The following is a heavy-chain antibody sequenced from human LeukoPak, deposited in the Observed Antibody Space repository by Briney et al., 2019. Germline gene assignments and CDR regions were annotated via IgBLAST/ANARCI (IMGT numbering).Heavy chain of an antibody. CDR1: GGSITSLY. D-gene: IGHD5-24*01. Sequence: SETLSLTCSVSGGSITSLYWSWVQQPPGKGLEYVGYVHQTGVTNYNPSLRGRVTVSMDTSKNQFSLKLNSVTAADTAVYYCVRSATIAVFRYGMDVWGQGTTVTVSS. CDR2: VHQTGVT. CDR3: VRSATIAVFRYGMDV. J-gene: IGHJ6*02. V-gene: IGHV4-59*11.